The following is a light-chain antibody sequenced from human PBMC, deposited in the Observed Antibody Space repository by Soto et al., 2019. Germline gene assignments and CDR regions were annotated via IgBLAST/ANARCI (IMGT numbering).Light chain of an antibody. CDR2: GAS. Sequence: ELVLTQSPGTLSLSPGERATLSCRASQSVSSSYLAWYQQKPGQAPRLLIYGASSRATGSPDRFSGSGSGTGFTLTISRLEPEDFAVYYCHQYGSSPYTFGQGTKLEIK. CDR3: HQYGSSPYT. V-gene: IGKV3-20*01. CDR1: QSVSSSY. J-gene: IGKJ2*01.